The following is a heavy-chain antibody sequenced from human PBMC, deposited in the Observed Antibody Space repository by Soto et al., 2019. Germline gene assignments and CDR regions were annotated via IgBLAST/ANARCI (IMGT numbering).Heavy chain of an antibody. V-gene: IGHV3-23*01. CDR3: AKDPNGDDVGAVDS. Sequence: GGSLRLSCTASGFSFSNYAVTWVRQAPGKGLEWVSSIGGDTSYTYYADSVKGRFTISRDKSKNTVFLQMNSLRADDTAVYHCAKDPNGDDVGAVDSWGQGTLVTVSS. CDR1: GFSFSNYA. CDR2: IGGDTSYT. J-gene: IGHJ4*02. D-gene: IGHD4-17*01.